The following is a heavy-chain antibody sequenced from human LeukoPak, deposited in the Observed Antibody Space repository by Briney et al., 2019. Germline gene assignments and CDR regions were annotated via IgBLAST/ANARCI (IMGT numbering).Heavy chain of an antibody. V-gene: IGHV3-48*03. CDR1: GFTFSSYE. Sequence: GRSLRLSCAASGFTFSSYEMNWVRQAPGKGLEWVSYIGSSGSTIYYADSVKGRFTISRDNAKNSLYLQMNSLRAEDTAVYYCARLRGWTYGMDVWGLGTTVTVSS. CDR3: ARLRGWTYGMDV. J-gene: IGHJ6*02. D-gene: IGHD6-19*01. CDR2: IGSSGSTI.